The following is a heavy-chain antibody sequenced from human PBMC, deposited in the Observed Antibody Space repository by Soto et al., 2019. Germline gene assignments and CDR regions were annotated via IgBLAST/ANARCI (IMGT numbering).Heavy chain of an antibody. J-gene: IGHJ6*02. CDR3: TTDRVDIVAYGMDV. CDR2: IKSKTDGGTT. D-gene: IGHD5-12*01. V-gene: IGHV3-15*01. Sequence: EVQLVESGGGLVKPGGSLRLSCAASGFTFSNAWMSWVRQAPGKGLEWVGRIKSKTDGGTTDYAAPVKGRFTISRDDSKNTLYLQMNSLKTEDTAVYYCTTDRVDIVAYGMDVWGQGTTVTVSS. CDR1: GFTFSNAW.